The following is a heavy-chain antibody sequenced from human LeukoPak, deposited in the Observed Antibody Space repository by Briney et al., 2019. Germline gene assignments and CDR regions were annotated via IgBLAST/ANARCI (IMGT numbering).Heavy chain of an antibody. J-gene: IGHJ4*02. Sequence: SETLSLTCDVYSGSFSYYECSWFRQPPGEGLEWIGQVNPSAFATYNPSLKSPVTISLDTAKKEFSLKVPSVTAADTAVYYCARGPNDSDHDFDYWGQGALVIVSS. V-gene: IGHV4-34*01. CDR3: ARGPNDSDHDFDY. CDR2: VNPSAFA. CDR1: SGSFSYYE. D-gene: IGHD1-14*01.